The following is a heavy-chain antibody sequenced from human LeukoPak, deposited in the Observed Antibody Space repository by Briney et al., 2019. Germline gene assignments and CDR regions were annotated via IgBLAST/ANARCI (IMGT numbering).Heavy chain of an antibody. Sequence: GGSLRLSCVAYGFNFRDYSMNWVRQAPGKGLDWVSGISGASSYMYYGDSVKGRFTVSRDNAKNSLYLQMESLRVEDTAVYYCARDLHYYGSGPWGQGTLVTVSS. V-gene: IGHV3-21*01. CDR3: ARDLHYYGSGP. CDR2: ISGASSYM. J-gene: IGHJ5*02. CDR1: GFNFRDYS. D-gene: IGHD3-10*01.